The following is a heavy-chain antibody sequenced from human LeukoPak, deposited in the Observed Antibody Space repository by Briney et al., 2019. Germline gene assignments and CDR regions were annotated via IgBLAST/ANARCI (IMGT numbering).Heavy chain of an antibody. CDR2: IYYNGIT. CDR3: ARGASGTLYDAFDI. D-gene: IGHD1-26*01. V-gene: IGHV4-59*01. CDR1: GGSISSYY. J-gene: IGHJ3*02. Sequence: SETLSLTCTVSGGSISSYYWSWIRQPPGKGLEWIGYIYYNGITNYNPSLTSRVTISVDTSKNQFSLKLSSVTAADTAVYYCARGASGTLYDAFDIWGQGTMVTVSS.